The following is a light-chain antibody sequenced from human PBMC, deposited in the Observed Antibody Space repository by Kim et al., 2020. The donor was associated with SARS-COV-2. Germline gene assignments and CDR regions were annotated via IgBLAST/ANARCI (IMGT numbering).Light chain of an antibody. V-gene: IGLV3-21*04. CDR3: QVWDSTADHYV. Sequence: APGRTAYITCGGNNIGSKNVHWYPQKPGQAPVLFIYYDSDRPSGIPELFSGSKSGNTATLTISSVAAGDEADYYCQVWDSTADHYVFGSGTKVTVL. CDR1: NIGSKN. CDR2: YDS. J-gene: IGLJ1*01.